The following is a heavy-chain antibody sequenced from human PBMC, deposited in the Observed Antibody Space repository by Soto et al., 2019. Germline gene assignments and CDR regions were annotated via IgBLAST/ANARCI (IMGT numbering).Heavy chain of an antibody. Sequence: SVKVSCKASGFTFTSSAVQWVRQARGQRLEWIGWIVVGSGNTNYAQKFQERVTITRDMSTSTAYMELSSLRSEDTAVYYCAALSSSWYGSATDCGMDVWGQGTTVTVSS. D-gene: IGHD6-13*01. J-gene: IGHJ6*02. CDR1: GFTFTSSA. V-gene: IGHV1-58*01. CDR3: AALSSSWYGSATDCGMDV. CDR2: IVVGSGNT.